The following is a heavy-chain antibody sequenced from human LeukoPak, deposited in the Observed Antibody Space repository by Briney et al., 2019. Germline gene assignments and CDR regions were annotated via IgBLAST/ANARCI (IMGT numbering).Heavy chain of an antibody. CDR1: GGTFSSYA. D-gene: IGHD3-22*01. CDR2: IIPILGIA. V-gene: IGHV1-69*04. Sequence: SVKVSCKASGGTFSSYAISWVRQAPGQGLEWMGRIIPILGIANYAQKFQGRVTITADKSTSTAYMELSSLRSEDTAVYYCARGSWDSSGYYYLWGQGTLVTVSS. J-gene: IGHJ4*02. CDR3: ARGSWDSSGYYYL.